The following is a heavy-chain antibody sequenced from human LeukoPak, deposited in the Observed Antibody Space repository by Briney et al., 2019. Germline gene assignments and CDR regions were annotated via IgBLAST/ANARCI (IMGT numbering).Heavy chain of an antibody. J-gene: IGHJ4*02. CDR3: ARRFTGSRSDSEFDY. D-gene: IGHD3-10*01. CDR2: IKNDGVT. CDR1: GVSISAYS. V-gene: IGHV4-59*08. Sequence: SETLSLTCTVSGVSISAYSCSWIRQPPGKGLEWIGYIKNDGVTNYHPSLKSRVSISVDTSKSQFSLILSSVTAADTAEYYCARRFTGSRSDSEFDYWGQGTLVTVSS.